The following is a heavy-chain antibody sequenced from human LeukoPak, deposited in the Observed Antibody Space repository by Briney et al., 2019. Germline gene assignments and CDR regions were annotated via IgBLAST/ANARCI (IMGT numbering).Heavy chain of an antibody. D-gene: IGHD3-3*01. V-gene: IGHV4-61*02. CDR1: GYSISSGYY. CDR3: AMTDDFWSGYSDY. Sequence: SETLSLTCTVSGYSISSGYYWGWIRQPAGQGLEWIGRIYTSGSTNYNPSLKSRVTISVDTSKNQFSLKLSSVTAADTAVYYCAMTDDFWSGYSDYWGQGTLVTVSS. J-gene: IGHJ4*02. CDR2: IYTSGST.